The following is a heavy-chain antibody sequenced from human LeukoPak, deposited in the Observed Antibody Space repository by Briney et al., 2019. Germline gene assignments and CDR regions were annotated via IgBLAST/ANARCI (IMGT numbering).Heavy chain of an antibody. J-gene: IGHJ5*02. D-gene: IGHD2-21*02. CDR2: IIPIFGTA. V-gene: IGHV1-69*05. CDR1: GGTFSSYA. CDR3: VRDVTACGGDCINWFDP. Sequence: SVKVSCKASGGTFSSYAISWVRQAPGQGLEWMGGIIPIFGTANYAQKFQGRVTITTDESTSTAYMELSSLRSEDTAVYYCVRDVTACGGDCINWFDPWGQGTLVTVS.